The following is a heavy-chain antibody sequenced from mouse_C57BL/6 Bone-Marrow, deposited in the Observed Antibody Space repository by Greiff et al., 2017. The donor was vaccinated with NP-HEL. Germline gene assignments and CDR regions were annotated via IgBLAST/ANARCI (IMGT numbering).Heavy chain of an antibody. CDR2: IDPETGGT. D-gene: IGHD2-2*01. J-gene: IGHJ1*03. V-gene: IGHV1-15*01. CDR1: GYTFTDYE. CDR3: TRRDGYDWYCDV. Sequence: VQLQQSGAELVRPGASVTLSCKASGYTFTDYEMHWVKQTPVHGLEWIGAIDPETGGTAYNQKFKGKAILTADKSSSTAYMELRSLTSEDSAVYYCTRRDGYDWYCDVWGTGTTVTVSS.